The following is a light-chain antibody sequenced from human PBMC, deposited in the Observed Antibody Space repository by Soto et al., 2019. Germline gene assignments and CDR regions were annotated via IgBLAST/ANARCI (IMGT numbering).Light chain of an antibody. V-gene: IGKV3D-7*01. Sequence: EIVMTQSPATLSLSPEERATLSCRASQSVSSSYLSWYQQKPGQAPRLLIYGASTRATGIPARFSGSGSGTDFTLTISSLQPEDFAVYYCQQDYNLPWTFGQGTKVDIK. CDR1: QSVSSSY. CDR2: GAS. CDR3: QQDYNLPWT. J-gene: IGKJ1*01.